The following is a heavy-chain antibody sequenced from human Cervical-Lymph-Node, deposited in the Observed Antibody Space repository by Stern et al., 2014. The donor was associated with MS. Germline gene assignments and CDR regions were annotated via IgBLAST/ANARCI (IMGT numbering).Heavy chain of an antibody. CDR2: IYYSGST. D-gene: IGHD3-22*01. CDR1: GGSISSSSYY. CDR3: ARWAYSSGWYNWFDP. V-gene: IGHV4-39*01. Sequence: QLQLQESGPGLVKPSETLSLTCTVSGGSISSSSYYWGWIRQPPGKGLEWIGSIYYSGSTYYNPSLKSRVTIFVDTYKDQFSLKRSSVTAADTAVYYCARWAYSSGWYNWFDPWGQGTLVTVSS. J-gene: IGHJ5*02.